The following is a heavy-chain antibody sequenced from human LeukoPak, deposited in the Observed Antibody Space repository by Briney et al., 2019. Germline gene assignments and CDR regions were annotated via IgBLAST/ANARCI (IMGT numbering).Heavy chain of an antibody. Sequence: GGSLRLSCAASGFTFSSYWMSWVRQAPGKGLEWVANIKQDGSEKYYVDSVKGRFTISRDNAKNSLYLQMNSLRAEDTALYYCARDGARYNWNYPTYYMDVWGKGTTVTVSS. V-gene: IGHV3-7*03. D-gene: IGHD1-7*01. CDR3: ARDGARYNWNYPTYYMDV. CDR1: GFTFSSYW. CDR2: IKQDGSEK. J-gene: IGHJ6*03.